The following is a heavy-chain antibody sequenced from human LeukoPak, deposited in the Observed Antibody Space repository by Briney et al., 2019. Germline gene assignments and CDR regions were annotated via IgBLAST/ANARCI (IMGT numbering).Heavy chain of an antibody. J-gene: IGHJ4*02. CDR2: IKQDGSEK. V-gene: IGHV3-7*01. CDR1: GFTFSSYW. CDR3: AKDRGSSGYYYFDY. D-gene: IGHD3-22*01. Sequence: GGSLRLSCAASGFTFSSYWMSWVRQAPGKGLEWVANIKQDGSEKYYVDSVKGRFTISRDNAKNSLYLQMNSLRAEDTAVYYCAKDRGSSGYYYFDYWGQGTLVTVSS.